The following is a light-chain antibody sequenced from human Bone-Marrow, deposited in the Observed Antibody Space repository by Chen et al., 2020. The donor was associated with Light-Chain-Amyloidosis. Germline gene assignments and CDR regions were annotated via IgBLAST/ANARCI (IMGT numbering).Light chain of an antibody. J-gene: IGLJ1*01. V-gene: IGLV2-14*01. Sequence: QSALTQASPVSGSPGQSITISCTGTSSAVGGDNHVSWYQQHPDKAPKLMIYEVTNRPSWVPDRFSGSKSDNTASLTISGLQTEDEADYFCSSYTITNTLVFGSGTRVTVL. CDR3: SSYTITNTLV. CDR2: EVT. CDR1: SSAVGGDNH.